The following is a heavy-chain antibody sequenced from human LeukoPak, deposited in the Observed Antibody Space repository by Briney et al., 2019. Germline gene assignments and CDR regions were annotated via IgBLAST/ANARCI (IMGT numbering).Heavy chain of an antibody. V-gene: IGHV1-24*01. D-gene: IGHD3-16*02. Sequence: ASVKVSCKVSGYTLTELSMHWVRQAPGKGLEWMGGFDPEDGETIYAQKFQGRVTMTEDTSTDTAYMELSSLRSEDTAVYYCATDKGRYRDYVWGSYRTPWYFDYWGQGTLVTVSS. J-gene: IGHJ4*02. CDR2: FDPEDGET. CDR3: ATDKGRYRDYVWGSYRTPWYFDY. CDR1: GYTLTELS.